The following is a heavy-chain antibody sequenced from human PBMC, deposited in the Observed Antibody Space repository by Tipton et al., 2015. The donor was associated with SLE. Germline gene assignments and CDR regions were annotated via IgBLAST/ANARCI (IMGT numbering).Heavy chain of an antibody. CDR3: ARVLLVGWGSLLDY. D-gene: IGHD7-27*01. V-gene: IGHV4-38-2*02. CDR1: VYSISSSYY. J-gene: IGHJ4*02. CDR2: INHGGST. Sequence: LRLSCNVSVYSISSSYYWSWIRQPPGKGLEWIGEINHGGSTNYNPSLTSRATISVDTSKNQFSPNLTSVTAADTAVYYCARVLLVGWGSLLDYWGQGALVAVS.